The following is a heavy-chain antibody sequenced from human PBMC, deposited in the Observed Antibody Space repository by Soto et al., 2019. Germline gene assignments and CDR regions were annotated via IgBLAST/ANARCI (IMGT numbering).Heavy chain of an antibody. D-gene: IGHD1-26*01. CDR3: AKVISDDYFDY. CDR2: ISWNSGSI. J-gene: IGHJ4*02. Sequence: EVQLVESGGGLVQPGRSLRLSCAASGFTFDDYAMHWVRQAPGKGLEWVSGISWNSGSIGYAESVKGRFTISRDNAKNSLYLQMNSLRAEDTALYYCAKVISDDYFDYWGQGTLVTVSS. V-gene: IGHV3-9*01. CDR1: GFTFDDYA.